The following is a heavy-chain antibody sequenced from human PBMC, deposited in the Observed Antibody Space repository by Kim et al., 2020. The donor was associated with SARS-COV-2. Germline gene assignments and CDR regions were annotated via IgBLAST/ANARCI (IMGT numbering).Heavy chain of an antibody. Sequence: GGSLRLSCTTSGFTFRNFVMSWVRQAPGKGLDWVSGILGSGGDTYYGDSVKGRFTISRDNSKNTLYLQMNSLRAEDTAVYYCAKDLAPSTGGYFDDWGQGTLVTVSS. J-gene: IGHJ4*02. D-gene: IGHD3-16*01. CDR3: AKDLAPSTGGYFDD. CDR1: GFTFRNFV. CDR2: ILGSGGDT. V-gene: IGHV3-23*01.